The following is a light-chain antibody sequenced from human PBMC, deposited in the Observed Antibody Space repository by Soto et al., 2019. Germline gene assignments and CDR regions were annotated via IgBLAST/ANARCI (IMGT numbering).Light chain of an antibody. Sequence: EIVLTQSPATLSLSPGERATLSCRASQSVRGYLAWYQQKPGQAPRLLIYGASSRATGIPDRFSGSGSGTDFTLTISRLEPEDFAVYYCQQRSSWPFTFGPGTKVDIK. V-gene: IGKV3-11*01. CDR2: GAS. CDR1: QSVRGY. CDR3: QQRSSWPFT. J-gene: IGKJ3*01.